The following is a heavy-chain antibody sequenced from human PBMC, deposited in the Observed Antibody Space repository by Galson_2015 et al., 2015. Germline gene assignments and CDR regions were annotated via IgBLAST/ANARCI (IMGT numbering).Heavy chain of an antibody. CDR2: ISGDGDST. CDR3: AKVAYDDERVVNFYYGLDV. Sequence: SLRLSCAASGLTFSRSAMTWVRQAPGKGLEWVSSISGDGDSTYYADSVKGRFTTSRDNSNNTLYLQMNSLRAEDTAVYYCAKVAYDDERVVNFYYGLDVWGQGTTASVSS. CDR1: GLTFSRSA. V-gene: IGHV3-23*01. D-gene: IGHD3-16*01. J-gene: IGHJ6*02.